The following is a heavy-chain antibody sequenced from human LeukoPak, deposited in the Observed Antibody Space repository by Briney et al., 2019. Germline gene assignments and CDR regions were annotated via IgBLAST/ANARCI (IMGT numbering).Heavy chain of an antibody. D-gene: IGHD2-21*01. V-gene: IGHV3-74*01. CDR3: VRDGMVIPYAFDI. CDR1: AFTFSNHW. J-gene: IGHJ3*02. CDR2: ISSDGSRT. Sequence: GGSLRLSCAASAFTFSNHWIHWVRHAPGKGLVCVSDISSDGSRTFYADSVKGRFIISRDNAKNTVYLQMNSLRAEDTAVYYCVRDGMVIPYAFDIWGQGTMVSVSS.